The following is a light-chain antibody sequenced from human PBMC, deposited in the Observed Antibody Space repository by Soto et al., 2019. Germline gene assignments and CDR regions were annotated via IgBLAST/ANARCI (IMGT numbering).Light chain of an antibody. CDR2: DNN. Sequence: QSVLTQPPSVSAAPGQKVTISSSGSSSNIGNNYVSWYQQLPRTAPKLLICDNNKRPSGIPDRFSGSKSGTSATLGITGLQTGDEADYYCGTWDSSLSAVVFGGGTKLTVL. CDR1: SSNIGNNY. V-gene: IGLV1-51*01. CDR3: GTWDSSLSAVV. J-gene: IGLJ2*01.